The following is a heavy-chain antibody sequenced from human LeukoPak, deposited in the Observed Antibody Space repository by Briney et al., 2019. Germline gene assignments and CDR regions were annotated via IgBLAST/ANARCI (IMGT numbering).Heavy chain of an antibody. J-gene: IGHJ6*02. CDR1: GFTFSSYS. CDR2: ISSSSSYI. CDR3: ARDINVRGGAYYYDGMDV. D-gene: IGHD3-10*02. Sequence: PGGSLRLSCAASGFTFSSYSTNWVRQAPGKGLEWVSSISSSSSYIYYADSVKGRFTISRDNAKNALYLQMNSLRAEDTAVYYCARDINVRGGAYYYDGMDVWGQGTTVTVSS. V-gene: IGHV3-21*01.